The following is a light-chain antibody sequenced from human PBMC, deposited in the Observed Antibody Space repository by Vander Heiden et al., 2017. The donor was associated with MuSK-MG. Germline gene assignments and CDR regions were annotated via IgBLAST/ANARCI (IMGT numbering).Light chain of an antibody. V-gene: IGLV3-19*01. Sequence: SSELTQDPAVSVALGQTVRSTCQGDSLRSYYASWYQQKPGQAPVLVIYGKNNRPSGIPDRFSGSSSGNTASLTITGAQAEDEADYYCNSRDSSGNHLVFGGGTKLTVL. CDR2: GKN. J-gene: IGLJ2*01. CDR1: SLRSYY. CDR3: NSRDSSGNHLV.